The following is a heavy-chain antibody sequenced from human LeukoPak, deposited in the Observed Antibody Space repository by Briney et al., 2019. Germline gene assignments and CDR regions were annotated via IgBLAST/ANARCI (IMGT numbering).Heavy chain of an antibody. CDR2: IYPGDSDT. CDR1: GYSFTTYW. CDR3: VRALVGAATLSY. D-gene: IGHD1-26*01. V-gene: IGHV5-51*01. J-gene: IGHJ4*02. Sequence: GESLKISCKGSGYSFTTYWIAWLRQMPGKGLEWMGVIYPGDSDTRYSPSFQGQVTLSADKSISTAYLQWSSLKASDTAIYYCVRALVGAATLSYWGQGTLVTVSS.